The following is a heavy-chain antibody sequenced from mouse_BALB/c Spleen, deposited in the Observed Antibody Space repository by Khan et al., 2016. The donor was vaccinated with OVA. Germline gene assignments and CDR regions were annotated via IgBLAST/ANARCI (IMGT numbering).Heavy chain of an antibody. CDR2: IWSDGST. CDR3: ARHRVGYVDV. V-gene: IGHV2-6-2*01. J-gene: IGHJ1*01. CDR1: GFSLTSYG. Sequence: QVQLKESGPDLVAPSQSLSITCTVSGFSLTSYGVHWVRQPPGKGLEWLVVIWSDGSTTYNSALKSRLSISTDNSKSQVFLQMNSLQTDDTAMYYCARHRVGYVDVWGEGTTVTVSS.